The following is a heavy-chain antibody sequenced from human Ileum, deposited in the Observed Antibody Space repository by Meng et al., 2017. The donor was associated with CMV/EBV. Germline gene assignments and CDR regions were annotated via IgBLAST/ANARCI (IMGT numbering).Heavy chain of an antibody. J-gene: IGHJ4*02. D-gene: IGHD3-3*01. CDR1: GGSFSENH. CDR3: ARASPQRRFLSY. V-gene: IGHV4-34*01. CDR2: INHGGSS. Sequence: VQLTQVGAGLVKPSETLSLMWAVYGGSFSENHLSWIRQPPGKGLEWIGEINHGGSSNYIPSLKSRVTISVDRSGNQVSLKLTSVTAADTAVYYCARASPQRRFLSYWGQGTLVTVSS.